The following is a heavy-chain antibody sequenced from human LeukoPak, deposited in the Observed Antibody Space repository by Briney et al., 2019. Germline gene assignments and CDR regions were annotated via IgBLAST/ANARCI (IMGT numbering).Heavy chain of an antibody. CDR2: IRSKANSYAT. J-gene: IGHJ6*03. CDR1: GFTFSGSA. V-gene: IGHV3-73*01. Sequence: GGSLRLSCAASGFTFSGSAMHWVRQASGKGLEWVGRIRSKANSYATAYAASVKGRFTISRDDSKNTAYLQMNSLKTEDTAVYYCTRHYAQEYYDILTGTYYYMDVWGKGTTVTISS. CDR3: TRHYAQEYYDILTGTYYYMDV. D-gene: IGHD3-9*01.